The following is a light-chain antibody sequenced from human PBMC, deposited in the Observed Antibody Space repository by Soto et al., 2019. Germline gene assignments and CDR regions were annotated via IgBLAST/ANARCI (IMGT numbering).Light chain of an antibody. CDR3: QQRDGQPPYT. V-gene: IGKV3-11*01. CDR2: DAS. J-gene: IGKJ2*01. Sequence: EIVLTQSPATLSLXPGESXXXSCRASQSVRGYVDWYQQKPGQAPRLLIHDASNRATGIPARFGGSGSGTYFTLTISSLEPEDFAVYYCQQRDGQPPYTFGQGTMLQIK. CDR1: QSVRGY.